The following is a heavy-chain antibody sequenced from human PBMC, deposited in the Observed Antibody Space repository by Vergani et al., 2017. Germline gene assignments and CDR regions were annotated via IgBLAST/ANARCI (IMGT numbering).Heavy chain of an antibody. D-gene: IGHD2-15*01. CDR2: IIPIFGTA. V-gene: IGHV1-69*01. Sequence: QVQLVQSGAEVKKPGSSVKVSCKASGGTFSSYAISWVRQAPGQGLEWMGGIIPIFGTANYAQKFQGRVTITADESTSTAYMELSSLRSEDTAVYYCARPHCSGGSCYSVAISAVDIWGQGTMVTGSA. CDR3: ARPHCSGGSCYSVAISAVDI. CDR1: GGTFSSYA. J-gene: IGHJ3*02.